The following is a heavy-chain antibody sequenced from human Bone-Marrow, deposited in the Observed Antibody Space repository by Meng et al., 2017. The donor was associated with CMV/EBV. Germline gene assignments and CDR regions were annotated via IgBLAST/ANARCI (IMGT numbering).Heavy chain of an antibody. CDR2: ISTDGINT. J-gene: IGHJ6*02. D-gene: IGHD1-26*01. Sequence: GESLKISCAASGFTFSRYWMHWVRQAPGKGLVWVSRISTDGINTGDADSVKGRFTISRDNAKTTLHLQIDSLRAEDTAVYYCAREATSWSYYGNYIYSGMDVWAKGPRSPSP. CDR1: GFTFSRYW. V-gene: IGHV3-74*01. CDR3: AREATSWSYYGNYIYSGMDV.